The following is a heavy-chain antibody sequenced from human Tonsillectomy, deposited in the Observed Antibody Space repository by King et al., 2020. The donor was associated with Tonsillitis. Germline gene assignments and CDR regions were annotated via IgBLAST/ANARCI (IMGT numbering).Heavy chain of an antibody. V-gene: IGHV3-23*04. CDR3: ASMPARKSTSTKLHCPDS. J-gene: IGHJ5*01. Sequence: VQLVESGGGLVQPGGSLRLSCAASGFIFNSYPMSWVRQAPGKGLEWVSSISGSGGSTYYADSVKGRFTISKDNSKNTMYLQMNSLRVEDTAVYYCASMPARKSTSTKLHCPDSWGQGTLVTVSS. D-gene: IGHD2-2*01. CDR1: GFIFNSYP. CDR2: ISGSGGST.